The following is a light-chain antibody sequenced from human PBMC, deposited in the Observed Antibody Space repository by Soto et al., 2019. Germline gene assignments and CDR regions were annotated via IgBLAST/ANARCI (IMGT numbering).Light chain of an antibody. J-gene: IGLJ1*01. Sequence: QSVLTQPASVSGSPGQSITISCTGTSSGVGGYNYVSWYQQHPGKAPKLIIYELSNRPSGVSNRFSGSKSGNTASLTISGLQAEDEADYYCNSYTSKSTGVFGTGTKVTVL. CDR3: NSYTSKSTGV. V-gene: IGLV2-14*01. CDR2: ELS. CDR1: SSGVGGYNY.